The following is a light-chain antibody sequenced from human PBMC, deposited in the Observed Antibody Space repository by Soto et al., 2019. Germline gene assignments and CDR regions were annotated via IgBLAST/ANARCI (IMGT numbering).Light chain of an antibody. J-gene: IGLJ2*01. CDR2: EVS. V-gene: IGLV2-14*01. CDR1: IRDIVSYDY. Sequence: QSALTQPASVSGSPGQSITISCTGTIRDIVSYDYVSWYQQHPGKAPKVVIYEVSNRPSGVSNRFSGSKSANTASLTISGLQPDDEADYYCSSYTSTDTFIIFGGGTKLTVL. CDR3: SSYTSTDTFII.